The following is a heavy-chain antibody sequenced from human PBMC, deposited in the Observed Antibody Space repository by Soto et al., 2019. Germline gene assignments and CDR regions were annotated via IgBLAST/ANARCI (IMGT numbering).Heavy chain of an antibody. CDR2: INHSGST. CDR1: GGSFSGYY. D-gene: IGHD6-13*01. J-gene: IGHJ4*02. Sequence: KTSETLSLTCAVYGGSFSGYYWSWIRQPPGKGLEWIGEINHSGSTNYNPSLKSRVTISVDTSKNQFSLKLSSVTAADTAVYYCASLSLGQQLQGNPFDYWGQGTLVTVSS. V-gene: IGHV4-34*01. CDR3: ASLSLGQQLQGNPFDY.